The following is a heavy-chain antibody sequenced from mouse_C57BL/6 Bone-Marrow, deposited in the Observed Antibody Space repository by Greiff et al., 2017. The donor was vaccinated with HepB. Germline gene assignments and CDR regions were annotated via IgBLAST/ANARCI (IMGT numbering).Heavy chain of an antibody. D-gene: IGHD2-4*01. Sequence: EVMLVESGGGLVKPGGSLKLSCAASGFTFSDYGMHWVRQAPEKGLEWVAYISSGSSTIYYADKVKGRFTISRDNAKNTLFLQMTSLSSEDTAMYYCARNYDHDGFAYWGQGTLLTVSS. CDR2: ISSGSSTI. V-gene: IGHV5-17*01. CDR1: GFTFSDYG. J-gene: IGHJ3*01. CDR3: ARNYDHDGFAY.